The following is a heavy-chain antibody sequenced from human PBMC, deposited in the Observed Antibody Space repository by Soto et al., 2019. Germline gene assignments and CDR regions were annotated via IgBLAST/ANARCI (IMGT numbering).Heavy chain of an antibody. J-gene: IGHJ6*02. D-gene: IGHD6-19*01. CDR1: GGSISSGSSY. CDR3: ARGGPGGKQWLVPYYDHYGMDV. CDR2: IYYSGST. V-gene: IGHV4-61*01. Sequence: SETLSLTCTVSGGSISSGSSYWSWIRQPPGKGLEWIGYIYYSGSTNYNPSLKSRVTISVDTSKNQFSLKLSSVTAADTAVYYCARGGPGGKQWLVPYYDHYGMDVWGQGTTVTGSS.